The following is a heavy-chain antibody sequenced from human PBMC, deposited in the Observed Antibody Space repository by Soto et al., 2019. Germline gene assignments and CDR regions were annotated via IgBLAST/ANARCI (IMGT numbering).Heavy chain of an antibody. CDR2: ITINGNT. CDR1: GAYIRDFS. D-gene: IGHD1-1*01. CDR3: ARETGDNWTYEAH. V-gene: IGHV4-4*07. J-gene: IGHJ1*01. Sequence: QVQQQESGPGLVKPSDTLSLTCRVSGAYIRDFSWSWIRQPAGKGLEWMGRITINGNTQKNPSFKSRVTMSIDTARNHFSLKLQSATAEDTALYYCARETGDNWTYEAHWGQGTLVTVSS.